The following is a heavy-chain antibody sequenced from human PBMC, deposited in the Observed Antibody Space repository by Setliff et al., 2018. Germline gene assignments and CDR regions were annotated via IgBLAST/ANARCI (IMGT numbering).Heavy chain of an antibody. CDR2: INPSGGDS. D-gene: IGHD3-16*01. J-gene: IGHJ4*02. CDR1: GYTFSSYY. Sequence: ASVKVSCKASGYTFSSYYMNWVRQAPGQGLEWMGIINPSGGDSTYEPRFQGRVTMTSDTSTSTFYMMLSSLRSDDTAVYYCARGGATTFLPMGYWGQGSLVTVSS. CDR3: ARGGATTFLPMGY. V-gene: IGHV1-46*03.